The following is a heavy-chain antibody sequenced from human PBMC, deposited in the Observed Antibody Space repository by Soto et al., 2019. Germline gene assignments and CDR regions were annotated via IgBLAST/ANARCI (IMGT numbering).Heavy chain of an antibody. CDR1: GLTFSNYA. V-gene: IGHV3-23*01. CDR3: AKGGIAMAAFPRYFDY. J-gene: IGHJ4*02. CDR2: ISGSGGNI. Sequence: GGSLRLSSAASGLTFSNYALSWVRQIPGRGLEWVSAISGSGGNIYYADSVKGRFTISRDNSKNTLYLQMDNLRADDTALYYCAKGGIAMAAFPRYFDYWGQGTLVTVPQ. D-gene: IGHD6-19*01.